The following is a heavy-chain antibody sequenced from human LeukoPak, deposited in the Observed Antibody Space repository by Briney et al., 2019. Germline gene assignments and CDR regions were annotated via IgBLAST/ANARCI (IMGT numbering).Heavy chain of an antibody. V-gene: IGHV4-34*01. J-gene: IGHJ6*03. Sequence: PSETLSLTCAVYGGSFSGYYWSWIRQPPGKGLEWIGEINHSGSTNYNPSLKSRVTISVDTSKNQFSLKLNSVTAADTAVYYCARGYCSGGSCYSLHYYYYIDVWGKGTTVTVSS. D-gene: IGHD2-15*01. CDR2: INHSGST. CDR1: GGSFSGYY. CDR3: ARGYCSGGSCYSLHYYYYIDV.